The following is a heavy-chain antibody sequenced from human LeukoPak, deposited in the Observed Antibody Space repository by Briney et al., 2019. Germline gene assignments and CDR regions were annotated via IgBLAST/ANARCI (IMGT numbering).Heavy chain of an antibody. CDR3: ARGGWRHDYGDLDFDY. CDR1: GFTFSSYS. Sequence: GGSLRLSCAASGFTFSSYSMNWVRQAPGKGLEWVSSISSSSGFIYYADSVKGRFTISRDNAKNSLYLQMNSLRAEDTAVYYCARGGWRHDYGDLDFDYWGQGTLVTVSS. J-gene: IGHJ4*02. D-gene: IGHD4-17*01. V-gene: IGHV3-21*06. CDR2: ISSSSGFI.